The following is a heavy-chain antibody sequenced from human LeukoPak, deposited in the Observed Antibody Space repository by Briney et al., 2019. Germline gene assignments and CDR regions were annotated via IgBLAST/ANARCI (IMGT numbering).Heavy chain of an antibody. CDR2: IYPGDSDT. CDR3: ARYGKSGTYSHGFDI. Sequence: GESLKISFEAFGYRFTRHWIVWVRQMPGRGLAFMGTIYPGDSDTIYSPSFEGRVIISVDKSFNTAYLQWSGLKASDTAMYYCARYGKSGTYSHGFDIWGQGTMVIVSS. V-gene: IGHV5-51*01. J-gene: IGHJ3*02. CDR1: GYRFTRHW. D-gene: IGHD3-10*01.